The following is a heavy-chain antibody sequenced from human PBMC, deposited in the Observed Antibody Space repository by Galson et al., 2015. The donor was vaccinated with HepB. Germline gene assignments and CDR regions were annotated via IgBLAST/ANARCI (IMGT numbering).Heavy chain of an antibody. V-gene: IGHV3-11*05. D-gene: IGHD1/OR15-1a*01. Sequence: LRLSCATSGFTFSADYMSWVRQAPGKGPEWLSYISGTSHDINYADSVKGRFTISRDNARNSLYLQMNSLRAEDTAVYYCVRGAGRTGGYWGRGTLVTVSS. J-gene: IGHJ4*02. CDR2: ISGTSHDI. CDR1: GFTFSADY. CDR3: VRGAGRTGGY.